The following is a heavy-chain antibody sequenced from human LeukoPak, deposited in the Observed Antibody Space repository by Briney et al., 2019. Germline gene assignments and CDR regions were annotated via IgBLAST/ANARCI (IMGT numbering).Heavy chain of an antibody. J-gene: IGHJ4*02. D-gene: IGHD2-2*01. V-gene: IGHV1-2*04. CDR3: ARQSATGVVPAAFDY. Sequence: INPNSGGTNYAQKFQGWVTMTRDTSISTAYMELSRLRSDDTAVYYCARQSATGVVPAAFDYWGQGTLVTVSS. CDR2: INPNSGGT.